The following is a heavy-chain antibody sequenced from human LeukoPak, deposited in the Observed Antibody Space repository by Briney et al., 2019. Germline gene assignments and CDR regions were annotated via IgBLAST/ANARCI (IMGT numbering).Heavy chain of an antibody. Sequence: SETLSLTCTVSGGSISSSSYYWGWIRQPPGKGLEWIGSIYYSGSTYYNPSLKSRVTISVDTSKNQFSLKLSSVTAADTAVYYSSRASGYYDSSGYHINYFDYWGQGTLVTVSS. CDR2: IYYSGST. V-gene: IGHV4-39*01. CDR3: SRASGYYDSSGYHINYFDY. CDR1: GGSISSSSYY. J-gene: IGHJ4*02. D-gene: IGHD3-22*01.